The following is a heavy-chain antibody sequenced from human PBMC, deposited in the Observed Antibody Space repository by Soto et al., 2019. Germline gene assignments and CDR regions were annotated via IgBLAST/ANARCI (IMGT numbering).Heavy chain of an antibody. CDR3: ARSSFHAFDI. J-gene: IGHJ3*02. CDR1: GFTFSSYS. Sequence: PGGSLRLSCAASGFTFSSYSMNWVRQAPGKGLEWVSYISSSSSTIYYADSVKGRFTISRDNAKTSLYLQMDSLRAEDTAVYYCARSSFHAFDIWGQGTMVTVSS. V-gene: IGHV3-48*04. CDR2: ISSSSSTI.